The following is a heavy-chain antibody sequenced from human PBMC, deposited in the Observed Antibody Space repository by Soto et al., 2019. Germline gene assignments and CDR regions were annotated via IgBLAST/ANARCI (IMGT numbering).Heavy chain of an antibody. J-gene: IGHJ6*03. CDR3: ARAITGEPPYDYYYYYMDV. V-gene: IGHV3-7*01. CDR2: IKQDGSEK. Sequence: EVQLVESGGGLVQPGGSLRLSCAASGFTFSSYWMSWVRQAPGKGLEWVANIKQDGSEKYYVDSVKGRFTISRDNAKNSLYLQMNSLRAEDTAVYYCARAITGEPPYDYYYYYMDVWGKGTTVTVSS. CDR1: GFTFSSYW. D-gene: IGHD7-27*01.